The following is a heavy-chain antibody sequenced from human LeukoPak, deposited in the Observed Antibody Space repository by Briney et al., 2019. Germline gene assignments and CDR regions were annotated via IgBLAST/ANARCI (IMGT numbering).Heavy chain of an antibody. CDR1: GGSISPYY. J-gene: IGHJ3*02. D-gene: IGHD3-22*01. CDR2: IYHSGST. CDR3: ARDARFYDSSGYYAFDI. V-gene: IGHV4-59*01. Sequence: SETLYLTCTVSGGSISPYYWSWVRQTPGKGLEWIGYIYHSGSTNYNPSLKSRVTISVEKSKNQFSLRLSSVTAADTAVYYCARDARFYDSSGYYAFDIWGQGTMVTVSS.